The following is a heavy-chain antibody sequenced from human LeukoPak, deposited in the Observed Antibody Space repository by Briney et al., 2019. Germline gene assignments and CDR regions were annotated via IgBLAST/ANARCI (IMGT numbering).Heavy chain of an antibody. CDR2: VDHNGRI. Sequence: PSETLSLTCGAYGGPLRGNYWGWIRPPPGEGPEWIGEVDHNGRINCNSSLESRLTISIDKSENQFSLKLKSVTAADTAVYYCASTSATFAPYYYYYYYMDLWGEGTTVTVSS. CDR1: GGPLRGNY. CDR3: ASTSATFAPYYYYYYYMDL. V-gene: IGHV4-34*01. D-gene: IGHD1-26*01. J-gene: IGHJ6*03.